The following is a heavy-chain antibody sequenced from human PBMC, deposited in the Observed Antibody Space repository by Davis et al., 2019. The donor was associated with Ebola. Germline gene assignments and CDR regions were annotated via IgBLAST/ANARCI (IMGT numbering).Heavy chain of an antibody. CDR2: IYTGDAT. CDR1: GFRVSGPY. D-gene: IGHD2-21*02. V-gene: IGHV3-66*01. Sequence: GESLKISCAASGFRVSGPYMSWVRQAPGKGLEWVSVIYTGDATAYADSVKGRFTISRDSSTNTLYLQMNSLRAEDTAVYFCASRLDYWGQGTQVTVSS. J-gene: IGHJ4*02. CDR3: ASRLDY.